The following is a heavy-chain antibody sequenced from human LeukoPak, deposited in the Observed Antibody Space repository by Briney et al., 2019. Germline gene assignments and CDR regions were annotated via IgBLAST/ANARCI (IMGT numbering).Heavy chain of an antibody. V-gene: IGHV3-23*01. Sequence: PGGSLRLSCAASGFTFSSYAMSWVRQAPGKGLEWVSAISGSGGSTYYADSVKGRFTISRDNSKNMLYLQMNSLRAEDTAVYYCAKADELGYCSSTSCYPPGYWGQGTLVTVSS. CDR2: ISGSGGST. CDR3: AKADELGYCSSTSCYPPGY. J-gene: IGHJ4*02. CDR1: GFTFSSYA. D-gene: IGHD2-2*01.